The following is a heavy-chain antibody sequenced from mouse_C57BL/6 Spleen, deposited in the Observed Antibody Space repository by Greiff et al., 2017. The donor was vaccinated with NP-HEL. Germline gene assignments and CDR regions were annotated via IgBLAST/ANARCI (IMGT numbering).Heavy chain of an antibody. V-gene: IGHV3-6*01. D-gene: IGHD4-1*01. CDR3: AREWNWDYFDY. CDR2: ISYDGSN. CDR1: GYSITSGYY. J-gene: IGHJ2*01. Sequence: EVKLQESGPGLVKPSQSLSLTCSVTGYSITSGYYWNWIRQFPGNKLEWMGYISYDGSNNYNPSLKNRISITRDTSKNQFFLKLNSVTTEDTATYYCAREWNWDYFDYWGQGTTLTVSS.